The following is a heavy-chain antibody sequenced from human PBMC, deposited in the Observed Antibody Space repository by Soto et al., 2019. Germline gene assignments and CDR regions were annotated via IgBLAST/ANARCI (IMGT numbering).Heavy chain of an antibody. V-gene: IGHV1-18*01. J-gene: IGHJ4*02. CDR3: ARGGTPIDY. D-gene: IGHD3-16*01. CDR1: VNTFPILV. CDR2: IRANNGNT. Sequence: QVQLVQSGAEVKRPGAPGKFSSKPPVNTFPILVIVGGRRAPGQGLGWMGWIRANNGNTNYAQNFQGRVTMTPDTSTSTAYMELRSLRSEDTAVYYCARGGTPIDYWGQGTLVTVSS.